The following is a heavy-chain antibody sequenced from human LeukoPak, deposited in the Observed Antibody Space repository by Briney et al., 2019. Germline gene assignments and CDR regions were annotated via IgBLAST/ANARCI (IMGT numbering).Heavy chain of an antibody. V-gene: IGHV3-23*01. D-gene: IGHD6-13*01. CDR3: AKESSSGLSGYYGMDV. J-gene: IGHJ6*02. Sequence: PGGSLRLSCAASGFTFTNFGMSWVRQAPGKGLEWVSVISGSGTTTYYAESLKGRFTISRDNSKNTLYLQMNSLRAEDTAVYYCAKESSSGLSGYYGMDVWGLGTTVTVSS. CDR2: ISGSGTTT. CDR1: GFTFTNFG.